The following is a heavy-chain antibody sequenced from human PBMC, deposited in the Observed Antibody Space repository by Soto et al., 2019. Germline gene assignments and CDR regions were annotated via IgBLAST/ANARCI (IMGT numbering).Heavy chain of an antibody. J-gene: IGHJ6*02. Sequence: SETLSLTCTGSGGSFRGYYWGWVRQPPGKGLEWIGEINHSGNSNYHPSLKSRVTISVATSKNQFSLTVNSVTPADTAVYYCARGEITLLGGMDVWGQGTTVTVSS. V-gene: IGHV4-34*01. CDR1: GGSFRGYY. CDR3: ARGEITLLGGMDV. D-gene: IGHD3-10*01. CDR2: INHSGNS.